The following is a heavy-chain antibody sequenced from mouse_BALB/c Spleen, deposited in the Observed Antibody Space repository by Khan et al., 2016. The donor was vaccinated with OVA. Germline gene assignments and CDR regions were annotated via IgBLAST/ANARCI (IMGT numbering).Heavy chain of an antibody. V-gene: IGHV1-4*01. CDR3: AREGAYYRSDGWFAY. CDR1: GYTFTTYT. CDR2: INPSSGYA. Sequence: QVQLKESGAELARPGASVKMSCKASGYTFTTYTMHWIKQRPGQGLEWIGYINPSSGYANYNQKFKDKATLTADKSSSTAYMQLSSLTSEDSAVYYCAREGAYYRSDGWFAYWGHGTLVTVSA. D-gene: IGHD2-14*01. J-gene: IGHJ3*01.